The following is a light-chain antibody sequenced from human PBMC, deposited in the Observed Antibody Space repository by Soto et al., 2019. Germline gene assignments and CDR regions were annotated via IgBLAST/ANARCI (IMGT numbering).Light chain of an antibody. CDR2: GAS. Sequence: EIVLTQSPCTLYLSPGERATFSCRASQSVSNNYLAWYQQKPGQAPRLLIYGASNRATGIPDRFSGSGSGTDFTLTISRLEPEDFAVYYCQQYGSSGTFGQGTEVDI. V-gene: IGKV3-20*01. CDR1: QSVSNNY. J-gene: IGKJ1*01. CDR3: QQYGSSGT.